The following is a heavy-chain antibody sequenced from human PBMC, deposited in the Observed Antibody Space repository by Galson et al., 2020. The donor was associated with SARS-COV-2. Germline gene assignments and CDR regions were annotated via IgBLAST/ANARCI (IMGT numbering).Heavy chain of an antibody. Sequence: GGSLRLSCAASGFTFSSYAISCVRPAPGKGLEWVSAISGSGGSTYYADSVKGRFTISRDNSKNTLYLQMNSLRAEDTAVYYCAKISYYNHPEYWGQGTLVTVSS. J-gene: IGHJ4*02. CDR2: ISGSGGST. D-gene: IGHD3-10*01. CDR1: GFTFSSYA. V-gene: IGHV3-23*01. CDR3: AKISYYNHPEY.